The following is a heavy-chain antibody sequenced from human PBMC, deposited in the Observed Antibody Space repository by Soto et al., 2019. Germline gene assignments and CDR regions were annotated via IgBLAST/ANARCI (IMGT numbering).Heavy chain of an antibody. V-gene: IGHV1-3*01. CDR2: INAGNGNT. Sequence: QVQLVQSGAEVKKPGASVKVSCKASGYTFTSYAMPWVRQAPGQRLEWMGWINAGNGNTKYSQKFQGRVTITRDTSASTAYMELSSLSSEDTAVYYCARGPGGPDGPGDYWGQGTLVTVSS. J-gene: IGHJ4*02. CDR1: GYTFTSYA. D-gene: IGHD2-15*01. CDR3: ARGPGGPDGPGDY.